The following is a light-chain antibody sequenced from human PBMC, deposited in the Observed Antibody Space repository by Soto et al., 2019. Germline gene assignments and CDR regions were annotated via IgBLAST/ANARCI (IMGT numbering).Light chain of an antibody. CDR1: QSVSST. J-gene: IGKJ5*01. V-gene: IGKV3-15*01. CDR3: QQYHNWPPIT. Sequence: EIVMTQSPATLSVSPGERATLSCRASQSVSSTFAWYQQKPGQAPRRLIYDASTRATGIPARFSGSGAGTEFTLTISSLQSEDFAVYHCQQYHNWPPITFGQGTRLEIK. CDR2: DAS.